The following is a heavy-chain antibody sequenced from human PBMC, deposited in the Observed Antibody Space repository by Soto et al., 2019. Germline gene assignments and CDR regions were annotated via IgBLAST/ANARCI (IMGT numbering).Heavy chain of an antibody. V-gene: IGHV5-51*01. CDR3: ARQLRDYYYYYGMDV. CDR1: GYSFTSYW. Sequence: GESLKISCNGSGYSFTSYWICWVRQMPWKGLEWMGIIYPGDSDTRYSPSFQGQVTISADKSISTAYLQWSSLKASDTAMYYCARQLRDYYYYYGMDVWGQGTTVTVSS. CDR2: IYPGDSDT. J-gene: IGHJ6*02. D-gene: IGHD4-17*01.